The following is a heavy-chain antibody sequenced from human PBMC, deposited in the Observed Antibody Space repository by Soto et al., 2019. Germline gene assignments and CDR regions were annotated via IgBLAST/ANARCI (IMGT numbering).Heavy chain of an antibody. J-gene: IGHJ6*02. Sequence: PGGSLRLSCAASGFTFSSYSMNWVRQAPGKGLEWVSSISSSSSYIYYADSVKGRFTISRDNAKNSLYLQMNSLRAEDTAVYYCASGDTAMVSHYYYYGMDVWGQGTTVTVSS. V-gene: IGHV3-21*01. CDR3: ASGDTAMVSHYYYYGMDV. D-gene: IGHD5-18*01. CDR1: GFTFSSYS. CDR2: ISSSSSYI.